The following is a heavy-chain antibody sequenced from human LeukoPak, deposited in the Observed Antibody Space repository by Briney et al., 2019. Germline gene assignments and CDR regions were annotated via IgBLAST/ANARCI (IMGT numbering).Heavy chain of an antibody. Sequence: GGSLRLSCTASGFSFSTYAMNWVRQAPGKGLEWVASVIGSGVDTYHAVSVKGRFTVSRDNSKNTLYLQMTSLRAGDTAVYYCAKGAASRCRGALCYPFDCWGQGTLVTVSS. J-gene: IGHJ4*02. CDR1: GFSFSTYA. CDR2: VIGSGVDT. D-gene: IGHD2-15*01. V-gene: IGHV3-23*01. CDR3: AKGAASRCRGALCYPFDC.